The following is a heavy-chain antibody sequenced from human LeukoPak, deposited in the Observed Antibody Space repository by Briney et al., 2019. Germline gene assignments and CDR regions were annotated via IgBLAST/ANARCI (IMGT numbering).Heavy chain of an antibody. CDR3: VRGVSIVGATYFDY. CDR2: INHSGST. J-gene: IGHJ4*02. CDR1: GGSFSGYY. Sequence: SETLSLTCAVYGGSFSGYYWSWIRQPPGKGLEWIGEINHSGSTNYNPALKSRVSISVDTSKNQLSLKLSSVTAADTAVFYCVRGVSIVGATYFDYWGQGTLVTVSS. V-gene: IGHV4-34*01. D-gene: IGHD1-26*01.